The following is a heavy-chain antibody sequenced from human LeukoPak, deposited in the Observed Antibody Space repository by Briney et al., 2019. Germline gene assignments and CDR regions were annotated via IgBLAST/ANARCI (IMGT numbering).Heavy chain of an antibody. CDR3: ARGSVTGGYFQH. J-gene: IGHJ1*01. Sequence: GGSLRLSCAASGFTFSSYSMNWVRQAPGKGLEWVSSISSSSSYIYYADSVKGRFTISRDNAKNSLYLQMNSLRAEDTAVYYCARGSVTGGYFQHWGQGTLVTVSS. D-gene: IGHD2-21*02. CDR2: ISSSSSYI. V-gene: IGHV3-21*01. CDR1: GFTFSSYS.